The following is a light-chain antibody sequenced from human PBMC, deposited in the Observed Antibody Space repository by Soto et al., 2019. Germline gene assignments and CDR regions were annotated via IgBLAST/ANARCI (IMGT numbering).Light chain of an antibody. CDR1: QSVLYSANNKNN. Sequence: DIVMTQSPDSLAVSLGERATINCKSSQSVLYSANNKNNLAWYQQKPGQPPKLLIYWASTRESGVPDRFSGSGSGTDFTLTISSLQAEDLAVYYCQQYYSTPWTFGQGTKVDIK. CDR3: QQYYSTPWT. J-gene: IGKJ1*01. CDR2: WAS. V-gene: IGKV4-1*01.